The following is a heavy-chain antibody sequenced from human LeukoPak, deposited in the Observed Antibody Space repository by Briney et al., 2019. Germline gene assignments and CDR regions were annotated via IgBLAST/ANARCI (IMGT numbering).Heavy chain of an antibody. J-gene: IGHJ4*02. D-gene: IGHD3-22*01. CDR3: ARRADSSGYYFDY. CDR1: GFTFSSYA. CDR2: ISGSGGST. Sequence: GGSLRLSCAASGFTFSSYAMSWVRQAPGTGLEWVSTISGSGGSTYYADSVKGRFTISRDNSRNTLYLQMNSLRAEDTAVYYCARRADSSGYYFDYWGQGTLVTVSS. V-gene: IGHV3-23*01.